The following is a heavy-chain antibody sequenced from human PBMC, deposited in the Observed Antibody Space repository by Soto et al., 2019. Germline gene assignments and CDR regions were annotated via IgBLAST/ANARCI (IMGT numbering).Heavy chain of an antibody. CDR2: INYSGST. J-gene: IGHJ4*02. D-gene: IGHD5-18*01. CDR3: ARVFRGYSYGAFDY. Sequence: PSETLSLTCTVSGDSISSSDYYWSWFRQHPGKGLEWIGYINYSGSTYYNPSLKSRVTMSVDTSKNQFSLKLSSVTAADTAVYYCARVFRGYSYGAFDYWGQGTLVTVSS. V-gene: IGHV4-31*02. CDR1: GDSISSSDYY.